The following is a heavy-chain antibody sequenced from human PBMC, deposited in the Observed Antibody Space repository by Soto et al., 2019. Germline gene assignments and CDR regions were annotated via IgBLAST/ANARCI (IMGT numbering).Heavy chain of an antibody. J-gene: IGHJ6*02. V-gene: IGHV1-18*01. Sequence: QAHLDQSGVEVKKPGASVKVTCKASGYTFHSFGISWVRQAPGQGLEWMGWISTYNDNTNYAQKFRGRVTMATDIATLTASMELRSLRRDHTAVYYCTRLRRSGYHTHCCFGMDVWGQGSAVSVSS. CDR2: ISTYNDNT. CDR1: GYTFHSFG. D-gene: IGHD3-3*01. CDR3: TRLRRSGYHTHCCFGMDV.